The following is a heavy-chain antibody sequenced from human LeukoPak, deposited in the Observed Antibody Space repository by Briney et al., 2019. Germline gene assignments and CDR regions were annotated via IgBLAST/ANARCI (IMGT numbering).Heavy chain of an antibody. CDR3: AKDLGYCSGGSCYDFDY. Sequence: PGRSLRLSCAASGFTFSSYGMHWVRQAPGKGLEWVAVISYDGSNKYYADSVKGRFTISRDNSKNTLYLQMNSLRAEDTAVYYCAKDLGYCSGGSCYDFDYWGQGTLVTVSS. J-gene: IGHJ4*02. CDR1: GFTFSSYG. V-gene: IGHV3-30*18. CDR2: ISYDGSNK. D-gene: IGHD2-15*01.